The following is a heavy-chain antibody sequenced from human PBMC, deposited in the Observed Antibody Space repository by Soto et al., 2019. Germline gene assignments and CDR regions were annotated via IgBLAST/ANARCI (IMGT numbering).Heavy chain of an antibody. CDR2: IYYSGST. CDR1: GGSISSYY. CDR3: ARVSDYDSSGYYALFDY. J-gene: IGHJ4*02. D-gene: IGHD3-22*01. V-gene: IGHV4-59*01. Sequence: QVQLQESGPGLVKPSETLSLTCTVSGGSISSYYWSWIRQPPGKGLEWIGYIYYSGSTNYNPSLKSRVTISVDTSKNQFSLKLSSVTAADTAVYYCARVSDYDSSGYYALFDYWGQGTLVTVSS.